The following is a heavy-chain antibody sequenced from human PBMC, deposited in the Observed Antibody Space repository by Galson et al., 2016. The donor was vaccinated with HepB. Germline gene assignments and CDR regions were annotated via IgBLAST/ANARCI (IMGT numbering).Heavy chain of an antibody. CDR3: ASDGFAQTTVVSFYYYYGMDV. V-gene: IGHV3-33*01. CDR2: IWYDGSNK. Sequence: SLRLSCAASGFTFSYYGMHWVRQAPGKGLEWVALIWYDGSNKYYADSVKGRFTISRDNSKNTLYLQMNSLRAEDTAVYYCASDGFAQTTVVSFYYYYGMDVWGQGTTVTVSS. D-gene: IGHD4-23*01. CDR1: GFTFSYYG. J-gene: IGHJ6*02.